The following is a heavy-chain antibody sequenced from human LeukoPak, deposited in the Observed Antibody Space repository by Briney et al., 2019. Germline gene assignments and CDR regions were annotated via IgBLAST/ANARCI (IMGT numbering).Heavy chain of an antibody. J-gene: IGHJ4*02. CDR2: IYTSGST. D-gene: IGHD3-16*02. V-gene: IGHV4-4*07. CDR1: GGSISSYY. Sequence: SETLSLTCTVSGGSISSYYWSWIRQPAGKGLEWIGRIYTSGSTNYNPSLKSRVTMSVDTSKNQFSLKLSSVTAADTAVYYCARGAYYDYVWGSYRFAGGGYYFDYWGQGTLVTVSS. CDR3: ARGAYYDYVWGSYRFAGGGYYFDY.